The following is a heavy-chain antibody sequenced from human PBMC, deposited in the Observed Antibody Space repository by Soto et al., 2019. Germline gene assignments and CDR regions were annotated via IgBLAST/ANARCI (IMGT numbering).Heavy chain of an antibody. CDR2: INHSGST. J-gene: IGHJ4*02. V-gene: IGHV4-34*01. D-gene: IGHD6-6*01. CDR3: ARVVRRYSSSSDNDY. CDR1: GGSFSGYY. Sequence: SETLSLTCAVYGGSFSGYYWSWIRQPPGKGLEWIGEINHSGSTNYNPSLKSRVTISVDTSKDQFSLKLSSVTAADTAVYYCARVVRRYSSSSDNDYWGQGTLVTVSS.